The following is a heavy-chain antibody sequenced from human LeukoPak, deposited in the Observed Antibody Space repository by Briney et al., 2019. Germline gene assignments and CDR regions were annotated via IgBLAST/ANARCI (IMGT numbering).Heavy chain of an antibody. D-gene: IGHD1-20*01. CDR2: ISGSGGST. Sequence: GGSLRLSCAASGFTFSSYWMSWVRQAPGKGLEWVSAISGSGGSTYYADSVKGRFTISRDNSKNTLYLQMNSLRAEDTAVYYCARSPYDWNYGDYWGQGTLVTVSS. V-gene: IGHV3-23*01. CDR3: ARSPYDWNYGDY. CDR1: GFTFSSYW. J-gene: IGHJ4*02.